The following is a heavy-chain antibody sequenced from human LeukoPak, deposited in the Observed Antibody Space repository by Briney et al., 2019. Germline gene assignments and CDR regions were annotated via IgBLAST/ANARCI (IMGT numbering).Heavy chain of an antibody. D-gene: IGHD3-22*01. V-gene: IGHV3-49*04. CDR1: GFIFGDYA. CDR2: IRGKAYDERA. J-gene: IGHJ3*02. Sequence: GGSLRLSCTASGFIFGDYAMTWVRQAPGMGLEWVGLIRGKAYDERADHAASVRGRFTISRDNAKNTLSLQMDSLGTEDTAVYYCARELGVGVIGDAFDMWGQGTMVTVSS. CDR3: ARELGVGVIGDAFDM.